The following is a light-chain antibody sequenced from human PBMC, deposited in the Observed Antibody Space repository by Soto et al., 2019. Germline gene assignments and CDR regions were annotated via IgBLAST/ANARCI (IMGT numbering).Light chain of an antibody. Sequence: EIVLTQSPGTLSLSPGDRATLSCRASQTVSNNYLAWCQQKPGQAPRVIMYGASRRATGIPDRFSGGGSGTDFTLTISRLEPEDFAVYYCHQYGSSLGTFGQGTKVEI. CDR1: QTVSNNY. V-gene: IGKV3-20*01. CDR2: GAS. CDR3: HQYGSSLGT. J-gene: IGKJ2*01.